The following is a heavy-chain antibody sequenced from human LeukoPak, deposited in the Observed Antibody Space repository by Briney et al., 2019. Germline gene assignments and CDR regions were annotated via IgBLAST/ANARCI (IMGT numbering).Heavy chain of an antibody. Sequence: GESLRLSCAASELTFSTYNMNWVRQAPGKGLEWVPSISSSSDFKYYADSVKGRFTISRDNAKNSLYLQMNSLRAEDTAVYYCASKKDSTSWRWGQGTTVTVSS. CDR3: ASKKDSTSWR. D-gene: IGHD6-13*01. J-gene: IGHJ6*02. V-gene: IGHV3-21*01. CDR1: ELTFSTYN. CDR2: ISSSSDFK.